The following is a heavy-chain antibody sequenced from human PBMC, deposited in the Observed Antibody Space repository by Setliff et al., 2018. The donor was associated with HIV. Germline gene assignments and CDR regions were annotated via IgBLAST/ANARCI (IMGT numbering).Heavy chain of an antibody. Sequence: PSETLSLTCAVYGGSFSGYYWSWIRQPPGKGLEWIGEINHSGSTNYNPSLKSRVTISVDTSKNQFSLKLSSVTAADTAVYYCARGRSGSYRRYYYYMDAWGKGTTVTVSS. CDR2: INHSGST. D-gene: IGHD1-26*01. V-gene: IGHV4-34*01. CDR1: GGSFSGYY. J-gene: IGHJ6*03. CDR3: ARGRSGSYRRYYYYMDA.